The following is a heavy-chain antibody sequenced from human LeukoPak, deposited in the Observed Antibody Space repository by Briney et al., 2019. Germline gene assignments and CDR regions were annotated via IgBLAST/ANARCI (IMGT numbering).Heavy chain of an antibody. CDR3: ARDPSETSSWFDY. CDR2: NCRSEST. D-gene: IGHD2-2*01. V-gene: IGHV4-38-2*02. Sequence: PSDTLSLTCPVSIDSVSNIHCWGWIRQPPGKGLEWIGTNCRSESTKYNPSLKSRVTISVDTSKNQFSLKLNSVTAADTAIYYCARDPSETSSWFDYWGQGTLVTVSS. J-gene: IGHJ5*01. CDR1: IDSVSNIHC.